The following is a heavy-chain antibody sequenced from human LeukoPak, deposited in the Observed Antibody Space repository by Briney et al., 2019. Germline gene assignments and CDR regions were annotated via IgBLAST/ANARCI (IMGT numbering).Heavy chain of an antibody. D-gene: IGHD6-6*01. CDR1: GFTFSSYS. CDR3: ARDLGAARRFDY. J-gene: IGHJ4*02. CDR2: ISSSSSYI. V-gene: IGHV3-21*01. Sequence: GGSLRLSCAASGFTFSSYSMNWVRQAPGRGLEWVSSISSSSSYIYYADSVKGRFTISRDNAKNSLYLQMNSLRAEDTAVYYCARDLGAARRFDYWCQGPLVTVSS.